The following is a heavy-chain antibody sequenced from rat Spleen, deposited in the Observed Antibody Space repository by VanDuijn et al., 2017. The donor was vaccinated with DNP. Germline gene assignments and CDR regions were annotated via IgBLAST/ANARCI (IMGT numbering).Heavy chain of an antibody. D-gene: IGHD5-1*01. Sequence: EVQLVESGGGLVQPGRSLKLSCEASGFTFSNYDMAWVRQTPTRGLEWVATISYDGSRTYYRDSVKGRFTISRDNAKSTLYLQMDSLRSEDTATYYCARHALWELDWYFDFWGPGTMVTVSS. CDR3: ARHALWELDWYFDF. J-gene: IGHJ1*01. CDR2: ISYDGSRT. CDR1: GFTFSNYD. V-gene: IGHV5-29*01.